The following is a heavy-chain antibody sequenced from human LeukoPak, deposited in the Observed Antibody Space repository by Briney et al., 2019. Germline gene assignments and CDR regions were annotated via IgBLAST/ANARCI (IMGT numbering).Heavy chain of an antibody. CDR3: ASNRRGTYYYYYYYMDV. J-gene: IGHJ6*03. Sequence: GASVKVSCKASGGTFSSYAISWVRQAPGQGLEWMGGIIPIFGTANHAQKFQGRVTITADKSTSTAYMELSSLRSEDTAVYYCASNRRGTYYYYYYYMDVWGKGTTVTISS. CDR1: GGTFSSYA. CDR2: IIPIFGTA. D-gene: IGHD1-26*01. V-gene: IGHV1-69*06.